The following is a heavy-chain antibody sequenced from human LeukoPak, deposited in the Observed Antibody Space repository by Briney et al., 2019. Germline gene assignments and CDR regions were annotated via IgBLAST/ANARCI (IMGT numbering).Heavy chain of an antibody. D-gene: IGHD3-22*01. V-gene: IGHV3-30*02. CDR2: IRYDGSNK. CDR3: AKDFTVLNYYDSSGYPGH. J-gene: IGHJ4*02. Sequence: QAGGSLRLSCAASGFTFSSYGMHWVRQAPGKGLEWVAFIRYDGSNKYYADSVKGRFTISRDNSKNTLYLQMNSLRAEDTAVYYCAKDFTVLNYYDSSGYPGHWGQGTLVTVSS. CDR1: GFTFSSYG.